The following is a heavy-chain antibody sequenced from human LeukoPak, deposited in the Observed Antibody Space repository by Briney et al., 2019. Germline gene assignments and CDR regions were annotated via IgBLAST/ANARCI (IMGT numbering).Heavy chain of an antibody. V-gene: IGHV4-34*01. CDR3: ARGPKTYYDFWSGYATVGY. Sequence: SETLSLTCAVYGGSFSGYYWSWIRQPPGKGLEWIGEINHSGSTNYNPSLKSRVTISVDTSKNQFSLKLSSVTAADTAVYYCARGPKTYYDFWSGYATVGYWGQGNLVTVSS. D-gene: IGHD3-3*01. CDR2: INHSGST. CDR1: GGSFSGYY. J-gene: IGHJ4*02.